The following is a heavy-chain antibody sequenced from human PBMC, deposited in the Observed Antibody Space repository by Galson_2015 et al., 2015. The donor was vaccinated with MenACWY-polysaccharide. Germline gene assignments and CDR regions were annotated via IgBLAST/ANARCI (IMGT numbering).Heavy chain of an antibody. J-gene: IGHJ4*02. Sequence: ATLSLTCAASDSSIRSGYFWGWIRQPPGKGLEWIASIFHSGTTYYNPSLKSRVTISVDTSKNQFSLKLSSVTAADTAVYYCARVEKYSGSFYILYWGQGTLVTVSS. D-gene: IGHD1-26*01. V-gene: IGHV4-38-2*01. CDR1: DSSIRSGYF. CDR2: IFHSGTT. CDR3: ARVEKYSGSFYILY.